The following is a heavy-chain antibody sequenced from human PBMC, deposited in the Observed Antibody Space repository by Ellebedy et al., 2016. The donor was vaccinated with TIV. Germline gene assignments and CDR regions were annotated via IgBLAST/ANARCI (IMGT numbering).Heavy chain of an antibody. J-gene: IGHJ6*02. V-gene: IGHV3-21*04. CDR2: MTTRGDSK. CDR3: ARDSYGDQSYYYGMDV. D-gene: IGHD4-17*01. Sequence: PGGSLRLSCAGSGFTVSDKNIHWVRQAPGKGLEWVSVMTTRGDSKYYAESVKGLFTISRDSVKNAVDLQMDSLRAEDTAVYDCARDSYGDQSYYYGMDVWGQGTTVTVSS. CDR1: GFTVSDKN.